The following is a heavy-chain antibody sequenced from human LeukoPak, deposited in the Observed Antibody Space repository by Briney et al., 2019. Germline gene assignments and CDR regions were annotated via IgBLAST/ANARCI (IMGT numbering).Heavy chain of an antibody. D-gene: IGHD5-18*01. Sequence: GGSLRLSCAASGFTVSSTYMSWVRQTPGKGLEWVSVIYSDGKVYYIDSVKGRFTISRDTSKNTVYLQMNSLRVEDTAVYFCAREEGSGYSYGYDVGFDYWGQGTLVTVSS. J-gene: IGHJ4*02. V-gene: IGHV3-53*01. CDR3: AREEGSGYSYGYDVGFDY. CDR1: GFTVSSTY. CDR2: IYSDGKV.